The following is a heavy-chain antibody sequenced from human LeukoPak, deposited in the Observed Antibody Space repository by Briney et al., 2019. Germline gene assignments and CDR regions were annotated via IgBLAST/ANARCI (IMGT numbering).Heavy chain of an antibody. D-gene: IGHD2-15*01. J-gene: IGHJ4*02. Sequence: SETLSLTCTVSGGSISSGGYYWGWIRQPPGKGLEWIGSIYHSGSTYYNPSLKSRVTISVDTSKNQFSLKLSSVTAADTAVYYCARDRGYCSGGSCYSDYWGQGTLVTVSS. CDR3: ARDRGYCSGGSCYSDY. CDR2: IYHSGST. CDR1: GGSISSGGYY. V-gene: IGHV4-39*07.